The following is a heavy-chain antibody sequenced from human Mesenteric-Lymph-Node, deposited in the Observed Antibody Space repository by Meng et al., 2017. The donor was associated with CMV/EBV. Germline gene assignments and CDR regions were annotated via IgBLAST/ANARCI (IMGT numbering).Heavy chain of an antibody. CDR1: GYSFTDYY. CDR2: IHPNSGGT. Sequence: ASVKVSCKASGYSFTDYYVHRVRQAPGRGLEWMGWIHPNSGGTNYAQKFKGRVTMTRDTSISTVYMEVSRLSSDDTAVYYCARDMRGCDTTSCYTGGQYGMDVWGQGTTVTVSS. D-gene: IGHD2-2*01. J-gene: IGHJ6*02. CDR3: ARDMRGCDTTSCYTGGQYGMDV. V-gene: IGHV1-2*02.